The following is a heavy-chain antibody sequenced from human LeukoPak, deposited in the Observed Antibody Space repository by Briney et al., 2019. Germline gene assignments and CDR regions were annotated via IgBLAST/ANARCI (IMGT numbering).Heavy chain of an antibody. D-gene: IGHD2-15*01. CDR3: ARLSLLPDAFDI. V-gene: IGHV4-39*01. CDR2: IYYSGST. J-gene: IGHJ3*02. CDR1: GGSISSSSYY. Sequence: SETLSLTCTVSGGSISSSSYYWGWIRQPPGKGLEWIGSIYYSGSTYYNPSLKSRVTISVDTSKNQFSLKLSSVTAADTAVYYCARLSLLPDAFDIWGQGTMVTVSS.